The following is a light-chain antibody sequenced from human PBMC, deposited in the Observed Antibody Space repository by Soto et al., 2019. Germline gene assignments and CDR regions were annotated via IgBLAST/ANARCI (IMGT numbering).Light chain of an antibody. Sequence: EIVLTQSPATLSLSAGERASLSCRASQDVGSLIAWYQQKPGQPPRLLIYDASNRATGIPARFSGSGSGTDFIPTISSLEPEDFAVYYCHQRRSWPITFGQGTRLEIK. CDR2: DAS. V-gene: IGKV3-11*01. CDR3: HQRRSWPIT. CDR1: QDVGSL. J-gene: IGKJ5*01.